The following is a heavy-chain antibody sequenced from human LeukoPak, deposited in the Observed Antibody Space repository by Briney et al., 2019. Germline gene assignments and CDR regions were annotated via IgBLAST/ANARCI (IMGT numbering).Heavy chain of an antibody. CDR1: GGSISCYY. J-gene: IGHJ6*02. D-gene: IGHD4-17*01. CDR3: ARDELEYTVHIGIHV. V-gene: IGHV4-4*07. Sequence: SETLSLTFRVSGGSISCYYWNWMRQPAGKGLEWIGRIHNSGSTNYNPSLRSRVTMSVDTSKNQISLKLTSVTAADTAVYYCARDELEYTVHIGIHVWGRGTTVTVSS. CDR2: IHNSGST.